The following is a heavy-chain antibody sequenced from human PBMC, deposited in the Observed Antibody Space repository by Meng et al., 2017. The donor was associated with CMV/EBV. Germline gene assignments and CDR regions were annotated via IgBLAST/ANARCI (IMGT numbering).Heavy chain of an antibody. CDR1: GYDFDTYA. V-gene: IGHV1-18*04. D-gene: IGHD1-26*01. J-gene: IGHJ4*02. Sequence: ASVKVSCKASGYDFDTYAMTWVRQAPGQGLEWMGWTSIYEGDPSLAKKFQGRVTMTRDTSTRTVSMELRSMRSDDTDVYYCARGGGGYYLDFWGQGALVTVSS. CDR2: TSIYEGDP. CDR3: ARGGGGYYLDF.